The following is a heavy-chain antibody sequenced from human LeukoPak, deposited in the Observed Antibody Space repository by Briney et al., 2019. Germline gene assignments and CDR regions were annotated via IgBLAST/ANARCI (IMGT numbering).Heavy chain of an antibody. D-gene: IGHD4-23*01. Sequence: GGSLRLSCVAPGFTLRSYDMHWVRQATGKGLEWVSTIGTVGDTYYSGSVKGRFTISRENAKNSLYLQMNSLRAEDTAVYYCARDSRWRYYFDYWGQGTLVTVSS. CDR1: GFTLRSYD. CDR2: IGTVGDT. J-gene: IGHJ4*02. CDR3: ARDSRWRYYFDY. V-gene: IGHV3-13*01.